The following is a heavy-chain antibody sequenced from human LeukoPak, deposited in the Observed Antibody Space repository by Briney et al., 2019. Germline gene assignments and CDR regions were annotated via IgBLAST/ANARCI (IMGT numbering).Heavy chain of an antibody. CDR2: INEDGSEA. V-gene: IGHV3-7*01. J-gene: IGHJ4*02. CDR1: GFSFSGYW. CDR3: ARAKIDY. Sequence: GGSLRLSCSASGFSFSGYWMTWVRQAPGTGLEWVANINEDGSEAYYVGSVRGRFTISRDNAKNSLFLHMNSLRVEDTAVDYCARAKIDYWGQGTLVTVSS.